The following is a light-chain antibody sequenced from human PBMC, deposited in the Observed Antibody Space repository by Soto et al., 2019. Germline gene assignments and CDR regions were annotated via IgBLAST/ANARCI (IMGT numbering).Light chain of an antibody. J-gene: IGKJ2*01. CDR1: QSVSSN. CDR2: GAS. Sequence: EIVMTQSPATLSVSPGERATLSCRASQSVSSNLAWYQQKPGQAPRLPIYGASTRATGIPARFSGSRSGTEFTLPISSLQSEDFAVYYCQQYNNWPYPFGQGTKLEIK. V-gene: IGKV3-15*01. CDR3: QQYNNWPYP.